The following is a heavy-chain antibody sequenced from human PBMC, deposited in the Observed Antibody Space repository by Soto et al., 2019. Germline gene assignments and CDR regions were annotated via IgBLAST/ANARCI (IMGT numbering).Heavy chain of an antibody. D-gene: IGHD3-10*01. CDR2: INPSGGST. J-gene: IGHJ3*02. CDR3: ARVTNRYYYGPTDAFDI. Sequence: ASVKVSCKASGYTFTSYYMHWVRQAPGQGLEWMGIINPSGGSTSYAQKFQGRVTMTRDTSTSTVYMALSSLRSEDTAVYYFARVTNRYYYGPTDAFDIWGQGTMVTVSS. V-gene: IGHV1-46*01. CDR1: GYTFTSYY.